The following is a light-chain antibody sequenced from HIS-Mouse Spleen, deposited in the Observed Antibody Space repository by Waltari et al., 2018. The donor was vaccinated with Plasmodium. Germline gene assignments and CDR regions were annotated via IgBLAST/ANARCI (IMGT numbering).Light chain of an antibody. CDR2: AAA. V-gene: IGKV1-39*01. Sequence: QDTQTPPSLSASVADRVTIPCRASQTISSYLNWSQQKPGKAPKLLIYAAASLQSGVLSRFLGSGSGTDFTLTVSSRQAEELVCDYGRENYIPWPLGQGTTVESK. CDR1: QTISSY. J-gene: IGKJ1*01. CDR3: RENYIPWP.